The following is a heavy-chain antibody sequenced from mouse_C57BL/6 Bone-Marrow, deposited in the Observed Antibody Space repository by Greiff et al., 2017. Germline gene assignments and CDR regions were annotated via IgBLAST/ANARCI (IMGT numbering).Heavy chain of an antibody. D-gene: IGHD5-2*01. CDR3: ANEVGILGDYFDY. CDR1: GYTFTSYW. Sequence: VQLQQPGAELVMPGASVKLSCKASGYTFTSYWMHWVKQRPGQGLEWIGEIDPSDSYTNYNQKFKGKSTLTVDKSSSTAYMQLSSLTSEDTAVDYCANEVGILGDYFDYWGQGTTLTVSS. CDR2: IDPSDSYT. J-gene: IGHJ2*01. V-gene: IGHV1-69*01.